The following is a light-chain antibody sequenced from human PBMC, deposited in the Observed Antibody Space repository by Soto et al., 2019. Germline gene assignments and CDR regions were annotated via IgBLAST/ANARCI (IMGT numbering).Light chain of an antibody. CDR2: GTS. J-gene: IGKJ4*01. V-gene: IGKV3-15*01. CDR3: QQYNNWPPLT. Sequence: EIVMTQSPVTLSVSPGERATLSCRASQSVSSNLARYQQKPGQTPRLLIYGTSTRAPGIPARFSGSGSGTEFTLTISSLPSEDFAIYYCQQYNNWPPLTFGGGTKVEIK. CDR1: QSVSSN.